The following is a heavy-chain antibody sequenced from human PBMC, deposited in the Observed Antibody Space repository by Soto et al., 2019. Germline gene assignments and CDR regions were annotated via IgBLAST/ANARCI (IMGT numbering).Heavy chain of an antibody. Sequence: SETLSLTCTVSGGSISSSSYYWGWIRQPPGKGLEWIGSIYYSGSTYYNPSLKSRVTISVDTSKNQFSLKLSSVTAADTAVYYCARHSDTAMATVHYWGQGTLVTVSS. CDR2: IYYSGST. D-gene: IGHD5-18*01. V-gene: IGHV4-39*01. J-gene: IGHJ4*02. CDR1: GGSISSSSYY. CDR3: ARHSDTAMATVHY.